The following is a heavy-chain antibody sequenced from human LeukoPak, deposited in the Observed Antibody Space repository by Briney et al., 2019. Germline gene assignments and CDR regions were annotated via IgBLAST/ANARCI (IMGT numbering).Heavy chain of an antibody. CDR3: ARDGETVTTSGSFMGYFDY. Sequence: ASVKVSCKASGGTFSSYAVSWVRQAPGQGLEWMGRIIPIFGTANYAQKFQGRVTITTDESTSTAYMELSSLSSEDTAVYYCARDGETVTTSGSFMGYFDYWGQGTLITVSS. CDR1: GGTFSSYA. J-gene: IGHJ4*02. CDR2: IIPIFGTA. D-gene: IGHD4-17*01. V-gene: IGHV1-69*05.